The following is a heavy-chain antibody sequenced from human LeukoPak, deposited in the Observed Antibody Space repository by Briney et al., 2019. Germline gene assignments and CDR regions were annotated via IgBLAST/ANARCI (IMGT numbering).Heavy chain of an antibody. CDR1: GYSFPSHS. CDR2: IGTSSSTI. V-gene: IGHV3-48*04. D-gene: IGHD3-3*01. Sequence: GESLKISCKGSGYSFPSHSFHWVRQSPGKGLEWVAYIGTSSSTIYQAKSVKGRFSISRDNTKNSLFLQMDSLRVEDTAVYYCARDRGTFGVVDSWGQGTLVAVSS. J-gene: IGHJ4*02. CDR3: ARDRGTFGVVDS.